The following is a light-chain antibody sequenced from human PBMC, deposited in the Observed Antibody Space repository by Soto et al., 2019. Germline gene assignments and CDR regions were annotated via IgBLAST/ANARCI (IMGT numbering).Light chain of an antibody. CDR3: QQLQRTPIT. V-gene: IGKV1-9*01. Sequence: QLTQSPSSLSASVGDRVTITCRASQAISRYLAWYQQRAGKAPKLLIYGASTLQSGVTSRFSGSGSGTEFTLTIRSLQPEDFATYHCQQLQRTPITFGPGTTVDV. J-gene: IGKJ3*01. CDR2: GAS. CDR1: QAISRY.